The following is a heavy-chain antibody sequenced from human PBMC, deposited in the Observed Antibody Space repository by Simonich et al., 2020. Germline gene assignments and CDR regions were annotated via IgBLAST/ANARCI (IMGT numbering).Heavy chain of an antibody. V-gene: IGHV4-34*01. CDR3: ARGKGWKNAFDI. J-gene: IGHJ3*02. CDR2: INNSGSP. Sequence: QVQLQQWGAGLLKPSETLSLTCAVYGGSFSGYYWCWIRQPPGKGLEWIGEINNSGSPNYNPALKSRVTISVDTSKNQFSLKLSSVTAADTAVYYCARGKGWKNAFDIWGQGTMVTVSS. CDR1: GGSFSGYY. D-gene: IGHD1-1*01.